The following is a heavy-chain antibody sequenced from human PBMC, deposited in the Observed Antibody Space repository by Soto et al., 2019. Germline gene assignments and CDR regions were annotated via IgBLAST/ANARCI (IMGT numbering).Heavy chain of an antibody. D-gene: IGHD3-3*01. CDR1: GGSISSGDYY. J-gene: IGHJ5*02. CDR2: IYYSGST. CDR3: AREKGPLDLTGPGFDP. Sequence: SETLSLTCTVSGGSISSGDYYWSWIRQPPGKGLEWIGYIYYSGSTYYNPSLKSRVTISVDTSKTQFSLKLSSVTAADTAVYYCAREKGPLDLTGPGFDPWGQGTLVTVSS. V-gene: IGHV4-30-4*01.